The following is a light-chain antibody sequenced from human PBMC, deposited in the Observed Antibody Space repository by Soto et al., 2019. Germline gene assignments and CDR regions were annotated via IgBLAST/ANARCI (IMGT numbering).Light chain of an antibody. Sequence: QSVLTQPPSASGTPGQGGTISCSGSGSNIGSNYVYWYQQLPGTAPILLIYRNNQRPSGVPDRFSGSKSGTSASLAISGLRSEDEADYYCAPWDDSLSGVVFGGGTKLTVL. J-gene: IGLJ2*01. CDR2: RNN. V-gene: IGLV1-47*01. CDR1: GSNIGSNY. CDR3: APWDDSLSGVV.